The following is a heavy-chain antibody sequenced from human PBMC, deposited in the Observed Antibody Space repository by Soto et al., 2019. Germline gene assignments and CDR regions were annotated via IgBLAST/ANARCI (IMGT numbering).Heavy chain of an antibody. CDR3: GKDMGVLSTSCYFDY. CDR2: ISWNSDNF. Sequence: EVQLVESGGGLVQPGRSLRLSCAASGFTFDDYAMHWVRQAPGKGLEWVSGISWNSDNFGYADSVKGRFTISRDSAKNSLYLQVNSRRAEDTALYYCGKDMGVLSTSCYFDYWGQGTLVTVSS. CDR1: GFTFDDYA. J-gene: IGHJ4*02. V-gene: IGHV3-9*01. D-gene: IGHD2-8*01.